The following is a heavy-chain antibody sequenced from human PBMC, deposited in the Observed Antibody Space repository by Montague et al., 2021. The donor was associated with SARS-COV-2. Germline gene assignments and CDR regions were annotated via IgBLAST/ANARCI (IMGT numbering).Heavy chain of an antibody. CDR2: IYSSGST. J-gene: IGHJ6*02. Sequence: SETLSLTCTVSGGSISSYYWCWIRQPARKGLEWIGRIYSSGSTKCNHSLNSRVTITVDTSKNKLSLKLSSVAAADTAAYYCAGDHMTILFIVYYYGMDVWGQGTTVTVSS. CDR3: AGDHMTILFIVYYYGMDV. V-gene: IGHV4-4*07. CDR1: GGSISSYY. D-gene: IGHD4/OR15-4a*01.